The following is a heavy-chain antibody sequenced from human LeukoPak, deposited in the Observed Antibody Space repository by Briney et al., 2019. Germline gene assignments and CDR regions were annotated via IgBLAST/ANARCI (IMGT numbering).Heavy chain of an antibody. CDR2: IKQDGSEK. CDR1: GFTFNSYW. CDR3: ARDMGYCSGGNCDHYFDY. V-gene: IGHV3-7*01. Sequence: PGGSLRLSCVVSGFTFNSYWMSWVRQAPGKGLEWVANIKQDGSEKYYVDSVKGRFTISRDNAKNSLYLQMNSLRAEDTAVYYCARDMGYCSGGNCDHYFDYWGQGTLVTVSS. D-gene: IGHD2-15*01. J-gene: IGHJ4*02.